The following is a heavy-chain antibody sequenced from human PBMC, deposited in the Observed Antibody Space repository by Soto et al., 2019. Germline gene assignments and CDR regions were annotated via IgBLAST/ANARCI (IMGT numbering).Heavy chain of an antibody. V-gene: IGHV4-4*07. CDR1: GGSISSYY. J-gene: IGHJ3*02. Sequence: SETLSLTCTVSGGSISSYYWSWIRQPAGKGLEWIGRIYTSGSTNYSPSLKSRVTMSVDASKNQFSLKLSSVTAADTAVYYCARALIAARPGAFDIWGQGTMVTVSS. CDR2: IYTSGST. D-gene: IGHD6-6*01. CDR3: ARALIAARPGAFDI.